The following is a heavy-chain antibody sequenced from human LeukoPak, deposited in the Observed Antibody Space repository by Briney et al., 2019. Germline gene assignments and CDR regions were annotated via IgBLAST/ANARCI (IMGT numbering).Heavy chain of an antibody. J-gene: IGHJ4*02. CDR1: GGSINRYY. CDR3: ARVCSAGSCYGLGVIEY. Sequence: LETLSLTCTVSGGSINRYYWSWIRKPPGEGREWVGLIYYSGSTSYNPSLKSRVTMSVDTPKNQFALKLSALTTADTAVYYCARVCSAGSCYGLGVIEYWGQGTLVTVSS. D-gene: IGHD2-15*01. V-gene: IGHV4-59*01. CDR2: IYYSGST.